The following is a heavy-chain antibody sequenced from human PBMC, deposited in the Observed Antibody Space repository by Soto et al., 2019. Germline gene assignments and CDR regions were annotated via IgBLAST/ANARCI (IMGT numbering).Heavy chain of an antibody. CDR3: ARGLRSGWFGELVDYFDY. Sequence: SETLSLTCTVSGGSISSGGYYWSLIRQHPGKGLEWIGYIYYSGSTYYNPSLKSRVTISVDTSKNQFSLKLSSVTAADTAVYYCARGLRSGWFGELVDYFDYWGQGTLVTVSS. J-gene: IGHJ4*02. V-gene: IGHV4-31*03. CDR2: IYYSGST. D-gene: IGHD3-10*01. CDR1: GGSISSGGYY.